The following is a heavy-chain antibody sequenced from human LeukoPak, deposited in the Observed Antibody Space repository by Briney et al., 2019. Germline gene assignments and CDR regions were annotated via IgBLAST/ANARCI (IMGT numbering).Heavy chain of an antibody. Sequence: GGSLRLSCTASGFSFSGYWMHWTRQLPGKGLVWVSRISPTGSTTSYADSVKGRFTVSRDNAKNTPYLQVNNLRAEDTAVYYCARGPNSNWSGLDFWGQGTLLTVSS. V-gene: IGHV3-74*01. CDR2: ISPTGSTT. D-gene: IGHD6-6*01. CDR3: ARGPNSNWSGLDF. J-gene: IGHJ4*02. CDR1: GFSFSGYW.